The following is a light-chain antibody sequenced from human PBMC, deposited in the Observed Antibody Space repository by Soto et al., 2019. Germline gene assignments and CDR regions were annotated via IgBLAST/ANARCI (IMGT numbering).Light chain of an antibody. CDR2: DAS. CDR3: QQFNV. Sequence: DIQMTQSPSTLSASVGDRVTITCRASKNINTWVAWYQQKPGKAPKLLIYDASSLESGVPSRVSGSGSGTDFTLTISSLQPEDFATYYCQQFNVFGGGTKVDIK. J-gene: IGKJ4*01. V-gene: IGKV1-5*01. CDR1: KNINTW.